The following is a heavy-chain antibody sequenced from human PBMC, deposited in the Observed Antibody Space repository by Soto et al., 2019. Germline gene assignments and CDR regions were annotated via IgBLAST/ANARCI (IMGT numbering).Heavy chain of an antibody. CDR3: ARGADGDIVVVVAATDPYFDY. CDR1: GGSISSSSYY. CDR2: IYYSGST. Sequence: PSETLSLTCTVSGGSISSSSYYWGWIRQPPGKGLEWIGSIYYSGSTYYNPSLKSRVTISVDTSKNQFSLKLSSVTAADTAVYYCARGADGDIVVVVAATDPYFDYWGQGTLVTVSS. V-gene: IGHV4-39*01. D-gene: IGHD2-15*01. J-gene: IGHJ4*02.